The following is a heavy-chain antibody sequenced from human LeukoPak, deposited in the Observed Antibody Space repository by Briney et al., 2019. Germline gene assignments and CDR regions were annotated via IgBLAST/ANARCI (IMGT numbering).Heavy chain of an antibody. Sequence: GGSLRLSCAASEFTFSNYEMNWVRQAPGKGLEWVSYISSGRSTIYYADSVKDRFTISRDNAKNSLYLQMNSLRAEDTAVYYCARDPNYGSGSYADYWGQGTLVTVSS. V-gene: IGHV3-48*03. D-gene: IGHD3-10*01. CDR3: ARDPNYGSGSYADY. J-gene: IGHJ4*02. CDR1: EFTFSNYE. CDR2: ISSGRSTI.